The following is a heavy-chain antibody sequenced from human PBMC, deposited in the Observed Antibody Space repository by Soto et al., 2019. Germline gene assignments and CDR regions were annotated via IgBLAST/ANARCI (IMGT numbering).Heavy chain of an antibody. CDR3: ARGLQPLGRGPYGMDV. V-gene: IGHV1-69*06. Sequence: SVKVSCKASGGTFSSYAISWVRQAPGQGLEWMGGIIPIFGTANYAQKFQGRVTITADKSTSTAYMELSSLRSEDTAVYYCARGLQPLGRGPYGMDVWGQGTTVTVSS. D-gene: IGHD2-2*01. J-gene: IGHJ6*02. CDR1: GGTFSSYA. CDR2: IIPIFGTA.